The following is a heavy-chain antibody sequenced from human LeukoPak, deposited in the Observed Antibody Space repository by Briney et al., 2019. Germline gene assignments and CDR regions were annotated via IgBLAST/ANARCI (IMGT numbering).Heavy chain of an antibody. J-gene: IGHJ5*02. CDR3: AKDYRYGSA. D-gene: IGHD6-19*01. V-gene: IGHV3-23*01. CDR1: GFTFNSFA. CDR2: INVRGDGT. Sequence: PGGSLRLSCAASGFTFNSFAFTWVRQAPGRGLEWVSAINVRGDGTYYADSVRGRFTISRDNSKNTLYLQMNSLRAEDTALYYCAKDYRYGSAWGLGTLVVVSS.